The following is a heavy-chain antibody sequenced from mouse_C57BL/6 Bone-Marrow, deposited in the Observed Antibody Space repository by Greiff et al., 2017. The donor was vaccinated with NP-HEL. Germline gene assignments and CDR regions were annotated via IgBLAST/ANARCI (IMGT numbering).Heavy chain of an antibody. CDR1: GFTFTDYY. Sequence: EVQLVESGGGLVQPGGSLSLSCAASGFTFTDYYMSWVRQPPGKALEWLGFIRNKANGYTTEYSASVKGRFTISRDNSQSILYLQMNALRAEDSATYYCARSHYCSSVRPAWFAYWGQGTLVTVSA. J-gene: IGHJ3*01. CDR3: ARSHYCSSVRPAWFAY. CDR2: IRNKANGYTT. V-gene: IGHV7-3*01. D-gene: IGHD1-1*01.